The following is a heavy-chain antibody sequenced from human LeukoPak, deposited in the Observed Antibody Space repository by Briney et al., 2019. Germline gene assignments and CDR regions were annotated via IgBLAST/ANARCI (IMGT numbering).Heavy chain of an antibody. CDR3: ARGIAAAGTLMAFDI. J-gene: IGHJ3*02. V-gene: IGHV3-11*01. CDR1: GFTFSDYY. CDR2: ISSHEDTI. Sequence: PGGSLRLSCAASGFTFSDYYMSWIRQAPGKGLEWISDISSHEDTIYYADSVMGRFTISRDNAKNSLFLQMNSLRVDDTAVYYCARGIAAAGTLMAFDIWGQGTMVTVSS. D-gene: IGHD6-13*01.